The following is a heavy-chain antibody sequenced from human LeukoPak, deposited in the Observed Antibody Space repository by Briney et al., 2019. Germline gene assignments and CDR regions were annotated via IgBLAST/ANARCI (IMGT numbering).Heavy chain of an antibody. CDR1: GFTFSSYW. J-gene: IGHJ4*02. CDR2: INSGGSST. V-gene: IGHV3-74*01. CDR3: ARVGMVRGVIIDY. D-gene: IGHD3-10*01. Sequence: GGSLRLSCAASGFTFSSYWMHWVRQAPGKGLVWVSRINSGGSSTSYADSVKGRFTISRDNAKNTLYLQMNSLRAEDTAVYYCARVGMVRGVIIDYWGQGTLVTVSS.